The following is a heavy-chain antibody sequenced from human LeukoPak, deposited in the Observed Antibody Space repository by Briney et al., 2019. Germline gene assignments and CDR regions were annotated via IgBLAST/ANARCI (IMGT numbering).Heavy chain of an antibody. D-gene: IGHD5-12*01. CDR2: INQGGSVK. CDR1: GFTFRSYW. CDR3: ARVGYSGWNLEY. J-gene: IGHJ4*02. Sequence: GGSLRLSCAASGFTFRSYWMSWVRQAPGRGLEWVANINQGGSVKYYVDSVKGRFTTSRDDAKNSLYVQMNSLRDEDTAVYYCARVGYSGWNLEYWGQGTLVTVSS. V-gene: IGHV3-7*01.